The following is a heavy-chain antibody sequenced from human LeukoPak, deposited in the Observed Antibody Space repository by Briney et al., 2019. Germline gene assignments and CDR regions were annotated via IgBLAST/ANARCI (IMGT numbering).Heavy chain of an antibody. Sequence: ASVKVSCKVSGYTLTELSMHWVRQAPGKGLEWMGGFDPEDGETIYAQKFQGRVTMTEDTSTDTAYMELSSLRSDDTAVYYCARDRAYYYDSILNWFDPWGQGTLVTVSS. CDR1: GYTLTELS. V-gene: IGHV1-24*01. CDR2: FDPEDGET. CDR3: ARDRAYYYDSILNWFDP. D-gene: IGHD3-22*01. J-gene: IGHJ5*02.